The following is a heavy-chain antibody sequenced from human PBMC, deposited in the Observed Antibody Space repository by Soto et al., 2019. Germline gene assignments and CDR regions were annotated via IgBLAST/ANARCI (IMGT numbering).Heavy chain of an antibody. D-gene: IGHD2-2*01. V-gene: IGHV3-23*01. CDR2: ISGSGGST. CDR1: GFTFRSYA. J-gene: IGHJ4*02. CDR3: AKVDPIVVVPAAMSDPLEY. Sequence: EVQLLESGGGLVQPGGSLSLSCAASGFTFRSYAMSWVRQAPGKGLEWVSAISGSGGSTYYADSVNGRFTISRDNSKNTLYLQMNSLRADDTAVYYCAKVDPIVVVPAAMSDPLEYWGQGTLVTVSS.